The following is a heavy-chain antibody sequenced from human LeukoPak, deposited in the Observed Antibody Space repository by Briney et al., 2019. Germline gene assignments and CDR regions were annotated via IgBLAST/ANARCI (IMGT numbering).Heavy chain of an antibody. CDR3: ARLNSGYDLGYYYYYGMDV. J-gene: IGHJ6*02. V-gene: IGHV1-2*02. D-gene: IGHD5-12*01. CDR1: GYTFTGYY. CDR2: INPNSGGT. Sequence: ASVKVSCKAPGYTFTGYYMHWVRQAPGQGLEWMGWINPNSGGTNYAQKFQGRVTMTRDTSISTAYMELSRLRSDDTAVYYCARLNSGYDLGYYYYYGMDVWGQGTTVTVSS.